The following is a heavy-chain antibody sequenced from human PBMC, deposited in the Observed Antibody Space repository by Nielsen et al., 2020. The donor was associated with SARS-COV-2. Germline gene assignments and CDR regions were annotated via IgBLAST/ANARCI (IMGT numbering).Heavy chain of an antibody. V-gene: IGHV1-3*01. J-gene: IGHJ4*02. Sequence: ERQAHGQRLEWMGWINAGNGNTKYSQKFQGRVTITRDTSASTAYMELSSLRSEDTAVYSCARGIAVAGPFDYWGQETLVTVSS. CDR3: ARGIAVAGPFDY. CDR2: INAGNGNT. D-gene: IGHD6-19*01.